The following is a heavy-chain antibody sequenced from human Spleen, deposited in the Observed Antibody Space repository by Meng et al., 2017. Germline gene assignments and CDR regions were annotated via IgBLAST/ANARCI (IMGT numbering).Heavy chain of an antibody. J-gene: IGHJ5*02. Sequence: EGQLVESGGGLVKPGGSLRLSCAGSGFTFSSSSMNWVRQAPGKGLEWVSRIKSDGSDTYYADSVKGRFTISRDNAKNTLYLQVSSLRAEDTAVYYCARDYGLRNWFDPWGQGTLVTVSS. D-gene: IGHD3-16*01. CDR2: IKSDGSDT. V-gene: IGHV3-74*01. CDR1: GFTFSSSS. CDR3: ARDYGLRNWFDP.